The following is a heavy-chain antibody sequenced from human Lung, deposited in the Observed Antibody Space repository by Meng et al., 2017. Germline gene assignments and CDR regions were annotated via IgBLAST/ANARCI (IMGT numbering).Heavy chain of an antibody. CDR2: ISAHIGTK. CDR1: GYTFNSYS. Sequence: QVQLVQSGAEVKKPGASVKVSCKTSGYTFNSYSVSWVRQAPGQGLEWMGWISAHIGTKNYAPKFQDRVTMTIDKSTATAYMELGSLGFDDTAKYFCAREKGTGGGDLDYWGQGTLVTVSS. D-gene: IGHD3-16*01. V-gene: IGHV1-18*01. CDR3: AREKGTGGGDLDY. J-gene: IGHJ4*02.